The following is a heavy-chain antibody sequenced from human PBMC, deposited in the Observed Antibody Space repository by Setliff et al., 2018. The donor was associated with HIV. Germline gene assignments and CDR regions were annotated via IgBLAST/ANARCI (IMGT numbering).Heavy chain of an antibody. CDR1: GGSIRSGSYY. J-gene: IGHJ3*01. CDR3: ARAPPGIQNDAFDV. V-gene: IGHV4-61*09. CDR2: IYTNGYT. Sequence: PSETLSLTCTVSGGSIRSGSYYWTWIRQPAGKGPEWIGHIYTNGYTNYHPSLKSRVTISVDTSRDQFSLQLTSVTAADTAVYYCARAPPGIQNDAFDVWGQGTMVTVSS.